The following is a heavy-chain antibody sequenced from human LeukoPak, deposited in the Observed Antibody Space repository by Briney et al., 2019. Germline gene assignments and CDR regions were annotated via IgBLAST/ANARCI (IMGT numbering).Heavy chain of an antibody. CDR1: GGTFSSYA. J-gene: IGHJ4*02. Sequence: ASVKLSCKASGGTFSSYAISWVRQAPGQGLEWMGGIIPIFGTANYAQKFQGRVTITGDESTSTAYMELSSLRSEDTAVYYCAASLYDILTGYYLYFDYWGQGTLVTVSS. V-gene: IGHV1-69*13. CDR2: IIPIFGTA. CDR3: AASLYDILTGYYLYFDY. D-gene: IGHD3-9*01.